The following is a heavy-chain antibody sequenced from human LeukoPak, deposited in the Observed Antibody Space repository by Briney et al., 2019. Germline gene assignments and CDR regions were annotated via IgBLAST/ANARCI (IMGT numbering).Heavy chain of an antibody. CDR1: GGSFSGYY. CDR2: INHSGST. Sequence: SETLSLTCAVYGGSFSGYYWCWIRQPPGKGLEWIGEINHSGSTNYNPSLKSRVTISVDTSKNQFSLKLSSVTAADTAVYYCARGKRRVVSGSAFDIWGQGTMVTVSS. J-gene: IGHJ3*02. CDR3: ARGKRRVVSGSAFDI. V-gene: IGHV4-34*01. D-gene: IGHD2-15*01.